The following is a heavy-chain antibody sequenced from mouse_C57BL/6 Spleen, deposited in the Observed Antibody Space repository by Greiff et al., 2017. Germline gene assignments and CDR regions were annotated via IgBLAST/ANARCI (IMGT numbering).Heavy chain of an antibody. J-gene: IGHJ2*01. Sequence: DVQLQESGPELVKPGASVKIPCKASGYTFTDYNMDWVKQSHGKSLEWIGDINPNNGGTIYNQKFKGKATLTVDKSSSTAYMELRSLTSEDTAVYYCARSPFTTGYFDYWGQGTTLTVSS. D-gene: IGHD1-1*01. CDR2: INPNNGGT. CDR1: GYTFTDYN. CDR3: ARSPFTTGYFDY. V-gene: IGHV1-18*01.